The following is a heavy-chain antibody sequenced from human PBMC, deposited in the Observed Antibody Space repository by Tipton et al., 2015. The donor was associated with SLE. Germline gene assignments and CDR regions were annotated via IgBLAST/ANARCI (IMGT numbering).Heavy chain of an antibody. CDR3: ARDATGLDAYDI. CDR1: GFRVSSNY. J-gene: IGHJ3*02. Sequence: SLRLSCAASGFRVSSNYMSWVRQAPGKGLEWASVFYSGGSRYYADSVKGRFTISRDTSKNTLYLQMNSLRAEDTGVYYCARDATGLDAYDIWGQGTMVTVSS. V-gene: IGHV3-53*05. CDR2: FYSGGSR. D-gene: IGHD3-9*01.